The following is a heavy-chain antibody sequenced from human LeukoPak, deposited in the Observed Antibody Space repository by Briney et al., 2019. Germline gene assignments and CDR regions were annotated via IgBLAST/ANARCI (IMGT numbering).Heavy chain of an antibody. D-gene: IGHD3-9*01. CDR2: XXXIFGTA. J-gene: IGHJ4*02. Sequence: ASVKVSCRASGGTFSSYAISWXXXAPGQGLEXXXXXXXIFGTANYAQKFQGRVTITADESTSTAYMELSSLRSEDTAVYYCARDSSNYDILTWRGFDYWGQGTLVTVSS. CDR1: GGTFSSYA. V-gene: IGHV1-69*01. CDR3: ARDSSNYDILTWRGFDY.